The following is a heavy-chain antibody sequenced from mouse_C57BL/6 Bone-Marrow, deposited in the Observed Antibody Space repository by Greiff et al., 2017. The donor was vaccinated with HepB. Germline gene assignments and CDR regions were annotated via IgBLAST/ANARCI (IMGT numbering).Heavy chain of an antibody. CDR2: IHPNSGST. CDR1: GYTFTSYW. D-gene: IGHD1-1*01. Sequence: QVQLQQSGAELVKPGASVKLSCKASGYTFTSYWMHWVKQRPGQGLEWIGMIHPNSGSTNYNEKFKSKATLTVDKSSSTAYMQLSSLTSEDSAVYYCARSTSYGSSSWFAYWGQGTLVTVSA. CDR3: ARSTSYGSSSWFAY. V-gene: IGHV1-64*01. J-gene: IGHJ3*01.